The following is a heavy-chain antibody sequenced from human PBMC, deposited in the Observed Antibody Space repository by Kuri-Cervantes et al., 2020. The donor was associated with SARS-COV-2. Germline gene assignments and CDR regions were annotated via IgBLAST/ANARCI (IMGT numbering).Heavy chain of an antibody. J-gene: IGHJ3*02. CDR3: AKDMNGSPIGAFDI. V-gene: IGHV3-48*04. D-gene: IGHD1-26*01. Sequence: GGSLRLSCAASGFTFSSYSMNWVRQAPGKGLEWVSYISSSSSTIYYADSVKGRFTISRDNAKNSLYLQMNSLRAGDTALYYCAKDMNGSPIGAFDIWGQGTMVTVSS. CDR1: GFTFSSYS. CDR2: ISSSSSTI.